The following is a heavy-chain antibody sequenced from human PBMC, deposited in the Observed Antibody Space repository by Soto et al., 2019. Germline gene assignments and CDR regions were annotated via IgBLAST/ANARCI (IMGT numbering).Heavy chain of an antibody. CDR2: IYYSGST. Sequence: PSETLSLTCTVSGASIISDGYYWTWIRQHPGKGLEWIGYIYYSGSTYYNPSLKSRVTISVDTSKNQFSLKLSSVTAADTAVYYCARDLAVDSRGIAAADTGWFDPWGQGTLVTVSS. CDR1: GASIISDGYY. J-gene: IGHJ5*02. CDR3: ARDLAVDSRGIAAADTGWFDP. V-gene: IGHV4-31*03. D-gene: IGHD6-13*01.